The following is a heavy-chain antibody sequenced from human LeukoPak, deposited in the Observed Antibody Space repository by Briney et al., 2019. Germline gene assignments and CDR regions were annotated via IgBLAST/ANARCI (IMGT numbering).Heavy chain of an antibody. V-gene: IGHV4-34*01. D-gene: IGHD3-16*02. Sequence: PSETLSLTCAVYGGSFSGYYWSWIRQPPGKGLEWIGEINHSGSTNYNPSLKSRVTISVDTSKNQFSLKLSSVTAAATAVYYCVRGDYVWGSYRYFPSGLYFDYWGQGTLVTVSS. CDR2: INHSGST. J-gene: IGHJ4*02. CDR1: GGSFSGYY. CDR3: VRGDYVWGSYRYFPSGLYFDY.